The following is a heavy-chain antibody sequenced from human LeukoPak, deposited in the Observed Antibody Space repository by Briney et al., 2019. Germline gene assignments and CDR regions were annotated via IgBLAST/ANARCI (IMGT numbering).Heavy chain of an antibody. CDR3: ARVVDNGYSRALDY. V-gene: IGHV4-4*02. D-gene: IGHD6-13*01. CDR2: IYHSGST. Sequence: SETLSLTCAVSGGSISSSNWWSWVRQPPGKGLEWIGEIYHSGSTNYNPSLKSRVTISVDKSKNQFSLKLSSVTAADTAVYYCARVVDNGYSRALDYWGQGTLVTVSS. J-gene: IGHJ4*02. CDR1: GGSISSSNW.